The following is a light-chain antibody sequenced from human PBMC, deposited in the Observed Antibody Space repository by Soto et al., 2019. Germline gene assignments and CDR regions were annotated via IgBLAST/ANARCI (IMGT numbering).Light chain of an antibody. CDR1: PSIGTY. V-gene: IGKV1-39*01. CDR3: QQSDSIPIT. Sequence: DIQMTQSPSSLSASVGDRVTITCRASPSIGTYLNWYQHKLGKAPKLLIYAASSLQGGVPSRFTGSGSGTDFTLTINSLQPEDFATYFCQQSDSIPITFGQGTLLEIK. CDR2: AAS. J-gene: IGKJ5*01.